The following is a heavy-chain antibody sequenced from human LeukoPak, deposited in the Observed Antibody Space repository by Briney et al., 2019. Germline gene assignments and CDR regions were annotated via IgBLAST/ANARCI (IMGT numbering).Heavy chain of an antibody. Sequence: GASVKVSCKASGYTFTSYDINWVRQDTGQGFEWMGCISAYNGNTNYAQKLQGRVTMTTDTSTSTAYMELRSLRSEDTAVYYCARDNSVRDEAWWFNPWGQGTLVTVSS. CDR3: ARDNSVRDEAWWFNP. D-gene: IGHD5-24*01. V-gene: IGHV1-18*01. CDR1: GYTFTSYD. CDR2: ISAYNGNT. J-gene: IGHJ5*02.